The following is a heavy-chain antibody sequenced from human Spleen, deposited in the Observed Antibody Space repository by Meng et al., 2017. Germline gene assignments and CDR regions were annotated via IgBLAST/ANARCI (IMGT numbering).Heavy chain of an antibody. CDR1: GYTFPDYW. Sequence: QGRMVQSGADVKKPGASVKVSCKASGYTFPDYWLHWVRRAPGQGLEWMGRINPKSGDTHYAQRFQGRVTMTGDTSISTAYMELGGLRSDDTAMYYCARDEDISAAGKLFGDYWGQGTLVTVSS. CDR2: INPKSGDT. CDR3: ARDEDISAAGKLFGDY. V-gene: IGHV1-2*06. J-gene: IGHJ4*02. D-gene: IGHD6-13*01.